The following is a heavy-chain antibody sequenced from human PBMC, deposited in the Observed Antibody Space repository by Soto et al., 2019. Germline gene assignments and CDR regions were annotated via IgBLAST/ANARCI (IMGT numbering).Heavy chain of an antibody. CDR2: IKSKTDGGTT. CDR1: GFSFSNAW. Sequence: GGSLRLSCAASGFSFSNAWMSWVRQAPGKGLEWVGRIKSKTDGGTTDYAAPVKGRFTISRDDSKNTLYLQMNSLKTEDTAVYYCTTVIAPTAFILYHREGWGQGTLVTVSS. V-gene: IGHV3-15*01. J-gene: IGHJ4*02. D-gene: IGHD2-8*01. CDR3: TTVIAPTAFILYHREG.